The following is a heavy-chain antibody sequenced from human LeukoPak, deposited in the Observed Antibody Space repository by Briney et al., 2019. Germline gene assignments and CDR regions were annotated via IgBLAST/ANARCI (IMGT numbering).Heavy chain of an antibody. D-gene: IGHD6-13*01. Sequence: PGGSLRLSCAASGFTCGSEGMHGVGEAPDKGLEWVAVISYDGSNKYYADSVKGRFTISRDNSKNTLYLQMNSLRAEDTAVYYCAKDGSSSAFDYWGQGTLVTVSS. J-gene: IGHJ4*02. CDR1: GFTCGSEG. V-gene: IGHV3-30*18. CDR2: ISYDGSNK. CDR3: AKDGSSSAFDY.